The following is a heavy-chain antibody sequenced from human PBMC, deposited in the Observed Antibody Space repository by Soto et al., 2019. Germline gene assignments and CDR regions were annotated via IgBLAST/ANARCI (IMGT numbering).Heavy chain of an antibody. Sequence: QVQLQESGPGLVKPSETLSLTCTVSGGSISSGGSPWTWIRQFPGRGLEWIGYVYYTGRTLYTPSLKSRVSISVXXXXXXXXXXXXXXXXXXXXXXXXXRVATLAGSFGWFDPWGLGTLVIVSS. CDR2: VYYTGRT. J-gene: IGHJ5*02. CDR3: XXRVATLAGSFGWFDP. D-gene: IGHD6-19*01. V-gene: IGHV4-31*03. CDR1: GGSISSGGSP.